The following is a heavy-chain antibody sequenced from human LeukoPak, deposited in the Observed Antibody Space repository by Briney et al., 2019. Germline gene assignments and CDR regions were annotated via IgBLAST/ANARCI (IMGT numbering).Heavy chain of an antibody. CDR3: AAECGGDCYSGWFDP. CDR2: IIPIFGTA. J-gene: IGHJ5*02. Sequence: ASVKVFCKASGGTFSSYAISWVRQAPGQGLEWMGRIIPIFGTANYAQKFQGRVTITTDESTSTACMELSSLRSEDTAVYYCAAECGGDCYSGWFDPWGQGTLVTVSS. CDR1: GGTFSSYA. D-gene: IGHD2-21*02. V-gene: IGHV1-69*05.